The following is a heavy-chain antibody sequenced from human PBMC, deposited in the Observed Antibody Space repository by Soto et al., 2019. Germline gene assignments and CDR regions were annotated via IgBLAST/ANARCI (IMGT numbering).Heavy chain of an antibody. CDR1: GGSINYSY. V-gene: IGHV4-59*01. Sequence: SETLSLTCTVSGGSINYSYWTWIRQPPGKGLEWIGYVSYTGSANYNASLKSRLTISVDTSKNQFSLKLSSVTAADTALYYCARVNYGDYYYGMDVWGQGTTVTVSS. J-gene: IGHJ6*02. D-gene: IGHD4-17*01. CDR2: VSYTGSA. CDR3: ARVNYGDYYYGMDV.